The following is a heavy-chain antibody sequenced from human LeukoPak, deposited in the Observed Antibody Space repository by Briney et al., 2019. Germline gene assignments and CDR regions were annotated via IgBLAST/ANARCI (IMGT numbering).Heavy chain of an antibody. V-gene: IGHV3-21*01. D-gene: IGHD2-21*01. CDR1: GFAFSDYT. Sequence: GGSLRLSCAASGFAFSDYTMNWVRLPRGKGLEWVLSISCSSNYIYYADSEKGRFTISRGNAKNSLYLQLNSLRVEDTAVYYCARDESGDNDAFDIWCQGALVTVSS. CDR3: ARDESGDNDAFDI. CDR2: ISCSSNYI. J-gene: IGHJ3*02.